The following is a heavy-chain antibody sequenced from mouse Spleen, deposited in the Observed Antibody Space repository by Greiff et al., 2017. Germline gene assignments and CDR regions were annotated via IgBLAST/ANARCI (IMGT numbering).Heavy chain of an antibody. CDR3: AGGTWFAY. V-gene: IGHV1-42*01. D-gene: IGHD2-2*01. Sequence: VQLQQSGPELVKPGASVKISCKASGYSFTGYYMNWVKQSPEKSLEWIGEINPSTGGTTYNQKFKAKATLTVDKSSSTAYMQLKSLTSEDSAVYYCAGGTWFAYWGTGTTVTDSS. CDR1: GYSFTGYY. CDR2: INPSTGGT. J-gene: IGHJ1*03.